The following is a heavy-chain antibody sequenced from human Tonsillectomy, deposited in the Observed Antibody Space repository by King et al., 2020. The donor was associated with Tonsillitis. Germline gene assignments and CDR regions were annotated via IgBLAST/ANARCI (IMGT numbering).Heavy chain of an antibody. Sequence: VQLVEFGGGLIQPGGSLRLSCAASGFTFSNYAMGWVRQAPGKGLECVSVISGSGGSIDYADSVKGRFTISRDNSKNTLYLQMNSLRAEDTAVYYCAKGVWGLTLPFDYWGQGTLVTVSS. J-gene: IGHJ4*02. CDR1: GFTFSNYA. D-gene: IGHD3-10*01. V-gene: IGHV3-23*04. CDR3: AKGVWGLTLPFDY. CDR2: ISGSGGSI.